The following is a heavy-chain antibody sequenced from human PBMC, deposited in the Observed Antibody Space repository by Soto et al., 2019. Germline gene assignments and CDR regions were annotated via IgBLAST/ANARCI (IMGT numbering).Heavy chain of an antibody. J-gene: IGHJ4*02. CDR2: ISAYNGNT. CDR1: GYTFTSYG. CDR3: ARDLSIVVAPYYFDY. Sequence: QVQLVQSGAEVKKPGASVKVSCKASGYTFTSYGISWVRQAPGQGLEWMGWISAYNGNTNYAQKLQGRVTMTTDTSTSTDYMELRSLRSDDTAVYYCARDLSIVVAPYYFDYWGQGTLVTVSS. V-gene: IGHV1-18*01. D-gene: IGHD3-22*01.